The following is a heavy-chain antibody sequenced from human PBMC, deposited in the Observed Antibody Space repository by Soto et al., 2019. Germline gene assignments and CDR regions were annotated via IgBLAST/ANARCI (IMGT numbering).Heavy chain of an antibody. D-gene: IGHD2-15*01. CDR3: ARVTIVVVVAATHHWFDP. V-gene: IGHV4-31*03. Sequence: QVQLQESGPGLVKPSQTLSLTCTVSGGSISSGGYYLSWIRQHPGKGLEWIGYIYYSGSTYYNPSLKRRVTISVDTSKNQFSLKLSSVTAADTAVYYCARVTIVVVVAATHHWFDPWGQGTLVTVSS. J-gene: IGHJ5*02. CDR1: GGSISSGGYY. CDR2: IYYSGST.